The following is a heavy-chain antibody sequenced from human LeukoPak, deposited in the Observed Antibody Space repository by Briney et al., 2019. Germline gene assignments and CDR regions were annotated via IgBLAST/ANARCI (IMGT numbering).Heavy chain of an antibody. Sequence: SETLSLTCTVSGGSISSYYWSWIRQPAGKGLEWIGRIYTSGSTNYNPSLKSRVTMTRDTSTSTVYMELSSLRSEDTAVYYCAAPGSGYYYFDYWGQGTLVTVSS. D-gene: IGHD3-22*01. CDR1: GGSISSYY. CDR2: IYTSGST. V-gene: IGHV4-4*07. J-gene: IGHJ4*02. CDR3: AAPGSGYYYFDY.